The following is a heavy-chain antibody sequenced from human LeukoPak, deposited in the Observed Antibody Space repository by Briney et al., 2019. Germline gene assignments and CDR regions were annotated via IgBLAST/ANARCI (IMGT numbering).Heavy chain of an antibody. Sequence: PGGSLRLSCAASGLTFSSYSMNCVRQAPGKGLEWVSYISSSSTIYYADSVKGRFTISRDNAKNSLYLQMNSLRDEDTAVYYCARAVGWLQSLDYWGQRTLVTVSS. CDR1: GLTFSSYS. D-gene: IGHD5-24*01. J-gene: IGHJ4*02. V-gene: IGHV3-48*02. CDR3: ARAVGWLQSLDY. CDR2: ISSSSTI.